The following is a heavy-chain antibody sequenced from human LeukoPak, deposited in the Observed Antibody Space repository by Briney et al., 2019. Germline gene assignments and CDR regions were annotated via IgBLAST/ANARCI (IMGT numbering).Heavy chain of an antibody. CDR1: GFTFSSYW. Sequence: GGSLRLSCAASGFTFSSYWMSWVRQAPGKGLEWVANIKQDGSEKYYVDSVKGRFTISKDNAKNSLYLQMNSLRAEDTAVYYCARDYCSGGSCYSEDAFDIWGQGTMVTVSS. J-gene: IGHJ3*02. CDR3: ARDYCSGGSCYSEDAFDI. CDR2: IKQDGSEK. V-gene: IGHV3-7*01. D-gene: IGHD2-15*01.